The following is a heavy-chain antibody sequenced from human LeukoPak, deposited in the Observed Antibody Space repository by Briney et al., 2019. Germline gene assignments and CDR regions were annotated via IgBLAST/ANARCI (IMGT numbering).Heavy chain of an antibody. CDR2: IYYSGST. D-gene: IGHD4-23*01. J-gene: IGHJ4*02. Sequence: SETLSLTCTVSGGSISSSSYYWGWIRQPPGKGLEWIGSIYYSGSTYYNPSLKSRVTISVDTSKNQFSLKLSSVTAADTAVYYCARSMDYGGNSFWGQGTLVTVSS. CDR1: GGSISSSSYY. V-gene: IGHV4-39*07. CDR3: ARSMDYGGNSF.